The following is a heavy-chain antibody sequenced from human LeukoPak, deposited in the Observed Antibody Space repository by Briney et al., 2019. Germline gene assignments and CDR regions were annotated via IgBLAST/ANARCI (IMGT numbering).Heavy chain of an antibody. CDR3: ARVPGYNLGNWFDP. J-gene: IGHJ5*02. D-gene: IGHD1-1*01. CDR2: IYTSGST. V-gene: IGHV4-4*07. CDR1: GGSISSYY. Sequence: SETLSLTCTASGGSISSYYWSWIRQPAGKGLEWIGRIYTSGSTNYNPSLKSRVTMSVDTSKNQFSLKLSSVTAADTAVYYCARVPGYNLGNWFDPWGQGTLVTVSS.